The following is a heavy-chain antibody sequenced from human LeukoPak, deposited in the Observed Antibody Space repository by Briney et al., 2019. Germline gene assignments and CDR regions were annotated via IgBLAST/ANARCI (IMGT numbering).Heavy chain of an antibody. V-gene: IGHV1-2*02. Sequence: ASVKVSCKASGYTFTGYYMHWVRQAPGQGLEWMGWINPNSGGTNYAQKFQGRVTMTRDTSISIAYMELSRLRSDDTAVYYCARPKRVGATSDYWGQGTLVTVSS. J-gene: IGHJ4*02. D-gene: IGHD1-26*01. CDR3: ARPKRVGATSDY. CDR1: GYTFTGYY. CDR2: INPNSGGT.